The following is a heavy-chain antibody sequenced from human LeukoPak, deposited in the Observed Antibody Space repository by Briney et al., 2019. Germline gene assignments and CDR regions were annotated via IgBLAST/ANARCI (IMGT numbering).Heavy chain of an antibody. D-gene: IGHD2-2*01. V-gene: IGHV1-18*01. CDR2: ISAYNGNT. CDR1: GYTFTNYG. J-gene: IGHJ3*01. Sequence: ASVKVSCKASGYTFTNYGISWVRQAPGQGLGWMGWISAYNGNTDYAQKFQGRVTMTTDTSTSTAYVELRNLRSDDTAMYYCARSQYLLLSWWNAFDVWGQGTMVTVSS. CDR3: ARSQYLLLSWWNAFDV.